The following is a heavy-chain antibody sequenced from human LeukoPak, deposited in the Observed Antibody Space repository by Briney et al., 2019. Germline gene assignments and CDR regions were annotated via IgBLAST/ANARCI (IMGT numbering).Heavy chain of an antibody. CDR3: AREGTPVQLERERYYYYGMDV. CDR2: INAGNGNT. V-gene: IGHV1-3*01. J-gene: IGHJ6*04. CDR1: GYTFTSYA. Sequence: ASVKVSCKASGYTFTSYAMHWVRQAPGQRLEWMGWINAGNGNTKYSQKFQGRVTITRDTSASTDYMELSSLRSEDTAVYYCAREGTPVQLERERYYYYGMDVWGKGTTVTVSS. D-gene: IGHD1-1*01.